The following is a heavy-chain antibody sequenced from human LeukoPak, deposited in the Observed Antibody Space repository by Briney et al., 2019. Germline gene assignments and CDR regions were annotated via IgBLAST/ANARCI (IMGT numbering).Heavy chain of an antibody. V-gene: IGHV3-13*01. CDR1: GLTFSSFD. Sequence: GGSLRLSCAASGLTFSSFDMHWVRQPTGQGLEWVSTIGTASDTYYPGSVEGRFTLSRDNAKNSLYLQMNSLTAGDTAVYYCARGPPRGKYYYMDVWGQGTLVTVSS. CDR3: ARGPPRGKYYYMDV. J-gene: IGHJ6*03. D-gene: IGHD1-1*01. CDR2: IGTASDT.